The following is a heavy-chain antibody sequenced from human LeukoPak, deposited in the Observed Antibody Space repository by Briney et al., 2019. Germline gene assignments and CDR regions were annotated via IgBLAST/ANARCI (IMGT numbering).Heavy chain of an antibody. V-gene: IGHV5-51*01. CDR3: ARRNDISTGYTDY. D-gene: IGHD3-9*01. CDR1: GSIFTSYW. Sequence: GESLKISCQSSGSIFTSYWIGGVRQVPGKGVEWMWTISPRDSHTRYSPSFQGQVTISAHKSITTAYLQWSSLKASDTAMYYCARRNDISTGYTDYWGQGTLVTVSS. CDR2: ISPRDSHT. J-gene: IGHJ4*02.